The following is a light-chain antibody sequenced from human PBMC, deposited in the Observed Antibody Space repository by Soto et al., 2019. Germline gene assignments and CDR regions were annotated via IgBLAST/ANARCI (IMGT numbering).Light chain of an antibody. CDR3: YSAADNNLRV. J-gene: IGLJ3*02. Sequence: SYELTQPSSVSVSPGQTARITCSGDLLAKKYARWFQQKPGQAPVLVIYKDSERPSGIPERFSGSSSGTTVTLTISGAQVEYEADYYCYSAADNNLRVFGGGTKLTVL. V-gene: IGLV3-27*01. CDR2: KDS. CDR1: LLAKKY.